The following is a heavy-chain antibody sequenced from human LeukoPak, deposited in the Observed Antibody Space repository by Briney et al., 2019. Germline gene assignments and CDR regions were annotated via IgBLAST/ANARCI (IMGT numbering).Heavy chain of an antibody. J-gene: IGHJ6*02. Sequence: GGSLRLSCAASGFTFSSYGMHWVRQAPGKGLEWVAFIRYDGSKKCYADSVKGRFTISRDNSKNTLYLQMNSLRAEDTAVYYCARDYGDYDAYYYYGMDVWGQGTTVTVSS. CDR3: ARDYGDYDAYYYYGMDV. CDR1: GFTFSSYG. D-gene: IGHD4-17*01. CDR2: IRYDGSKK. V-gene: IGHV3-30*02.